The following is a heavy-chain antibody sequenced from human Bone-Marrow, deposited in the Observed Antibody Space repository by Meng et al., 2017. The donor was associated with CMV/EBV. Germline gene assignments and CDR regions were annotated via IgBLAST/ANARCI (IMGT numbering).Heavy chain of an antibody. CDR1: GFTFSSYA. J-gene: IGHJ5*02. D-gene: IGHD1-14*01. Sequence: GESLKISCAASGFTFSSYAMHWVRQAPGKGLEWVAVISYDGSNKYYADSVKGRFTISRDNSKNTLYLQMNSLKTEDTAVYYCTTSIGHPWGQGTLVTVSS. V-gene: IGHV3-30*04. CDR3: TTSIGHP. CDR2: ISYDGSNK.